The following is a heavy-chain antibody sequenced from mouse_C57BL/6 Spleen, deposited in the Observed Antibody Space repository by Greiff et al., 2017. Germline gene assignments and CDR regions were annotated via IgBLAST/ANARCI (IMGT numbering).Heavy chain of an antibody. V-gene: IGHV1-69*01. Sequence: QVQLKQPGAELVMPGASVKLSCKASGYTFTSYWMHWVKQRPGQGLEWIGEIDPSDSYTNYNQKFKGKSTLTVDKSSSTAYMQLSSLTSEDSAVYYCARSAYYSNLPYFDYWGQGTTLTVSS. CDR1: GYTFTSYW. CDR2: IDPSDSYT. D-gene: IGHD2-5*01. J-gene: IGHJ2*01. CDR3: ARSAYYSNLPYFDY.